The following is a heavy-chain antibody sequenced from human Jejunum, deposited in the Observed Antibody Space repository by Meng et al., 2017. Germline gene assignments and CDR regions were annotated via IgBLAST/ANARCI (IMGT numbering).Heavy chain of an antibody. CDR1: GYSISSGYH. Sequence: SETLSLTCTVSGYSISSGYHWAWIRQPPGKGLEWIGRISQSGSTYYNPSLKSRLTIAMDTSKNQFSLNLSSVTAADTAIYYCARFSVNLYRFDYWGQGTLVTVSS. CDR2: ISQSGST. J-gene: IGHJ4*02. D-gene: IGHD2-2*02. V-gene: IGHV4-38-2*02. CDR3: ARFSVNLYRFDY.